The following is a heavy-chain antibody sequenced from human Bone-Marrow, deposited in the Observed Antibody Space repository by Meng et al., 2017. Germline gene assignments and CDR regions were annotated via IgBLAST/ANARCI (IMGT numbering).Heavy chain of an antibody. V-gene: IGHV6-1*01. CDR2: TYYSSKWYN. Sequence: LRLSCVVSGVSVSSNSAAWIWISRSPSIDLEWLGRTYYSSKWYNDYAVSVKSRITVNPDTSKNQFSLQLNSVTPEDTAVYYCARAGSFGWCGDDWFDPWGQGTLVTVSS. CDR1: GVSVSSNSAA. D-gene: IGHD3-10*01. CDR3: ARAGSFGWCGDDWFDP. J-gene: IGHJ5*02.